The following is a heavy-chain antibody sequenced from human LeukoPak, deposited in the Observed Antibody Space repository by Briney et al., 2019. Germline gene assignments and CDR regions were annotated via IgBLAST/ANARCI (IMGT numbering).Heavy chain of an antibody. CDR3: ASILTGENFDY. CDR2: ISSNGGST. Sequence: GGSLRLSCAASGFTFSSYAMHWVRQAPGKGLEYVSAISSNGGSTYYANSVKGRFTISRDNSKNTLYLLMGSLRAEDMAVYYCASILTGENFDYWGQGTLVTVSS. J-gene: IGHJ4*02. D-gene: IGHD7-27*01. CDR1: GFTFSSYA. V-gene: IGHV3-64*01.